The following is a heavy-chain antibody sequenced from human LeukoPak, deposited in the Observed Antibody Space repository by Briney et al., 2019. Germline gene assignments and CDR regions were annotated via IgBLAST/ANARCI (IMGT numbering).Heavy chain of an antibody. CDR3: AKADGYRRFDY. Sequence: GGSLRLSCAASGFTFSSYWMHWVRQSPGKGLVWVSRINSDGSSTSYADSVKGRFTISRDNAKNTLYLQMNSLRAEDTAVYYCAKADGYRRFDYWGQGTLVTVSS. CDR1: GFTFSSYW. V-gene: IGHV3-74*01. D-gene: IGHD5-24*01. CDR2: INSDGSST. J-gene: IGHJ4*02.